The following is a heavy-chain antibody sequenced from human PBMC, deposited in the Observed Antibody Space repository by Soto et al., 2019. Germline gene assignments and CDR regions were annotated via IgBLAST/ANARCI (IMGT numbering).Heavy chain of an antibody. CDR2: IHFSGST. CDR1: GGSINSGAYY. Sequence: QVQLQESGPGLVKPSQTLSLTCTVSGGSINSGAYYWNWIRQHPGKGLEWIGYIHFSGSTYYNPSLKSRVAISTDTSNNQFSLKLSSVTAADPAVYYCARDQGVSYFDSWGQGALVTVYS. V-gene: IGHV4-31*03. CDR3: ARDQGVSYFDS. D-gene: IGHD2-8*01. J-gene: IGHJ4*02.